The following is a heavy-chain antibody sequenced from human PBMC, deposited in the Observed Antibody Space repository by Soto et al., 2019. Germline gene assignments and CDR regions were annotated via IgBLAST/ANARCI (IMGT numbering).Heavy chain of an antibody. V-gene: IGHV3-23*01. D-gene: IGHD3-10*01. CDR2: ISGSGGST. CDR3: AKARFFMVRGVIIDY. J-gene: IGHJ4*02. CDR1: GFTFSSYA. Sequence: GGSLRLSCAASGFTFSSYAMSWVRQAPGKGLEWVSAISGSGGSTYYADSVKGRFTISRDNSKNTLYLQMNSLRAEDTAVYYCAKARFFMVRGVIIDYWGQGTLVTSPQ.